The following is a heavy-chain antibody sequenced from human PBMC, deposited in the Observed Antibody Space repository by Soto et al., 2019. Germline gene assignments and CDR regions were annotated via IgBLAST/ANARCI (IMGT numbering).Heavy chain of an antibody. CDR3: VQTTGWPGFDF. V-gene: IGHV3-53*01. CDR1: GFTVSSKY. CDR2: IYGGGTT. Sequence: EVHLVESGGGLIQPGGSLRLSCAASGFTVSSKYLTWVRQAPGKGLEWVSVIYGGGTTYYADSVKGRFTISRDNSKNTLYLQVNSLRAEDTAVYYCVQTTGWPGFDFWGQGTLVTVSS. J-gene: IGHJ4*02. D-gene: IGHD6-19*01.